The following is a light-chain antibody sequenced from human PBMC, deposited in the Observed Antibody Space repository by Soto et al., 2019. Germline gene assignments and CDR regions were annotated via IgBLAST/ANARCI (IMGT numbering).Light chain of an antibody. Sequence: QSALTQPASASGSPGQSITISCTGTSSDVGSYDLVSWYQHHPGTAPKLILYEVTKRPSGVSNRFSGSKSGNTASLTISGLQTEDDSHYYCCSYANGNTLLFGGGTKLTVL. V-gene: IGLV2-23*02. CDR2: EVT. CDR3: CSYANGNTLL. CDR1: SSDVGSYDL. J-gene: IGLJ2*01.